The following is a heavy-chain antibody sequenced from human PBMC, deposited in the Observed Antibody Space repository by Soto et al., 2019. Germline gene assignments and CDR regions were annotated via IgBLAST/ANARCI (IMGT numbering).Heavy chain of an antibody. Sequence: GGSLRLSCAASGFTFSSYWMSWVRQAPGKGLEWVAHINQGGTENPYVDSVKGRFTVSRDNAKNSLYLQMNSLRVEDTAVYYCARDRRQRSFRGYSYFYGMDGWGQGTAVTVSS. CDR3: ARDRRQRSFRGYSYFYGMDG. D-gene: IGHD2-15*01. V-gene: IGHV3-7*05. CDR1: GFTFSSYW. J-gene: IGHJ6*02. CDR2: INQGGTEN.